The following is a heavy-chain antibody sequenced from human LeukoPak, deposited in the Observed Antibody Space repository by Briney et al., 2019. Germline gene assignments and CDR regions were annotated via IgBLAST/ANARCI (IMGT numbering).Heavy chain of an antibody. CDR2: IYYTGCT. Sequence: SETLSLTCTVAGGYISSGSYYWSWSRQPSGNGLESIGSIYYTGCTYYNPSLKSRGTISVDTSKNQFSLKLSSVTAADTAVYYGARGGDYYVWGSYRGFDYWGQGTLVTVSS. J-gene: IGHJ4*02. CDR3: ARGGDYYVWGSYRGFDY. V-gene: IGHV4-39*07. CDR1: GGYISSGSYY. D-gene: IGHD3-16*02.